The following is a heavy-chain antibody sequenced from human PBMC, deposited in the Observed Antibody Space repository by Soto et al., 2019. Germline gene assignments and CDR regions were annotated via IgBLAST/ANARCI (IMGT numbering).Heavy chain of an antibody. Sequence: GESLKISCAASGFTFDDYTMHWVRQAPGKGLEWVSLISWDGGSTYYADSVKGRFTISRENSKKSLYLQMNSLRTEDTALYYCAKDIETGTNYYYYYGMDVWGQGTTVTVSS. J-gene: IGHJ6*02. D-gene: IGHD1-1*01. CDR3: AKDIETGTNYYYYYGMDV. CDR1: GFTFDDYT. CDR2: ISWDGGST. V-gene: IGHV3-43*01.